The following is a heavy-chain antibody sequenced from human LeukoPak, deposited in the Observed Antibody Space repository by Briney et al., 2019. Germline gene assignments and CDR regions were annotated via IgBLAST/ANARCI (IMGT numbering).Heavy chain of an antibody. D-gene: IGHD4-11*01. CDR2: IIPTFGIA. J-gene: IGHJ6*02. Sequence: SVKVSCKASGGTFSSYAISWVRQAPGQGLEWMGRIIPTFGIANYAQKFQGRVTITADKSTSTAYMELSSLRSEDTAVYYCAIYSKVKEYYYYGMDVWGQGTTVTVSS. CDR3: AIYSKVKEYYYYGMDV. V-gene: IGHV1-69*04. CDR1: GGTFSSYA.